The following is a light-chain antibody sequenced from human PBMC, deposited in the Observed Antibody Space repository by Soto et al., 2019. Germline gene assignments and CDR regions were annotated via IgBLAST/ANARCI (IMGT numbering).Light chain of an antibody. J-gene: IGKJ1*01. CDR3: QQYGSPWT. V-gene: IGKV3D-15*01. CDR1: QSVRSN. CDR2: DAS. Sequence: EIVMTQFPATLSVSPGERATLSCRASQSVRSNLAWYQQKPGQAPRLLIYDASYRATGIPARFSGSGSGTDFTLTISRLEPEDFAVYYCQQYGSPWTFGQGTKVDIK.